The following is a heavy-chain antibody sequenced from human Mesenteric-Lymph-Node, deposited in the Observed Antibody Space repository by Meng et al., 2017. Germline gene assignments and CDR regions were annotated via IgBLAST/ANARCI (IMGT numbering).Heavy chain of an antibody. CDR1: GGPFSGYY. Sequence: QLQTWGAGLLKPSEAMFLTCGIFGGPFSGYYWCWIRQPPGKGLEWIGEINHRGSTNYNPSLKSRVTISVDKSKNQFSLRLSSVTAADTALYYCARNARPNWFDPWGQGTLVTVSS. V-gene: IGHV4-34*01. CDR3: ARNARPNWFDP. D-gene: IGHD2-8*01. CDR2: INHRGST. J-gene: IGHJ5*02.